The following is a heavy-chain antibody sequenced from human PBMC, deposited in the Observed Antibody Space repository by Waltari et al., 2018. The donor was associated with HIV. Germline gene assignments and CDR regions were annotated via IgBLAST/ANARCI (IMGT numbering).Heavy chain of an antibody. D-gene: IGHD3-16*01. Sequence: QVQLVQSGAEVKKPGSSVRVSCQASGGTFVSYAIHWVRQAPGEGLEWMGGGIPGCGVRNYAQKFQDRVTITADDSTRTVYMELSSLKSQDTAVYFCVLRPKYASQNTAQRFDYWGQGTLVVVS. CDR1: GGTFVSYA. V-gene: IGHV1-69*12. J-gene: IGHJ4*02. CDR3: VLRPKYASQNTAQRFDY. CDR2: GIPGCGVR.